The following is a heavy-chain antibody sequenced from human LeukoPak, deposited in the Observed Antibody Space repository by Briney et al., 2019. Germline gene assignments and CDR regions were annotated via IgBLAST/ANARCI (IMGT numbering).Heavy chain of an antibody. CDR3: ASARITMVRGVSIAGWFAP. J-gene: IGHJ5*02. CDR2: IYHSGST. Sequence: SGTLSLTCAVSGGSISSSNYWSWVRHPPGKGLEWIGEIYHSGSTNYNTSPKSRVTISVDKSKNQFSLKLRSVTAADTAVYYCASARITMVRGVSIAGWFAPWGQGTLVTVSS. V-gene: IGHV4-4*02. CDR1: GGSISSSNY. D-gene: IGHD3-10*01.